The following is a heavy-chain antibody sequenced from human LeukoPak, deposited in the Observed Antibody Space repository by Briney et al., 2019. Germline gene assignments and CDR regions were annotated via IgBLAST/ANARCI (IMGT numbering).Heavy chain of an antibody. CDR1: GDSISGYY. CDR2: IYYYGNT. Sequence: PSETLSLTCTVAGDSISGYYWSWIRQPPGKGLEWIGYIYYYGNTKYNPSLKSRVTISVDTSKNQFSLKLNSVTAADTAVYYCARSVRNSYWYFDLWGRGALVTVSS. CDR3: ARSVRNSYWYFDL. D-gene: IGHD3-10*01. V-gene: IGHV4-59*01. J-gene: IGHJ2*01.